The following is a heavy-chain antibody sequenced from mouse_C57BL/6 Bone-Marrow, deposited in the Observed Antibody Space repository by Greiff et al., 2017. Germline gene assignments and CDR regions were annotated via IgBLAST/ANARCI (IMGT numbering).Heavy chain of an antibody. D-gene: IGHD2-4*01. V-gene: IGHV1-62-2*01. J-gene: IGHJ2*01. CDR1: GYIFTEYT. Sequence: QVQLQQSGAELVKPGASVKLSCKASGYIFTEYTIHWVKQRSGQGLEWIGWFYPGSGSIKYNERFKDKATLTADKSSNTAYMELSRLTSEDSAVYFCARHERYYDYEGYVDYWGQGTTLTVSS. CDR3: ARHERYYDYEGYVDY. CDR2: FYPGSGSI.